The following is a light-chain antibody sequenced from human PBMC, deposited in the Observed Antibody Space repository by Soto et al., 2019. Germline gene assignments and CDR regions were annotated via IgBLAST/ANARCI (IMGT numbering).Light chain of an antibody. V-gene: IGLV2-14*03. Sequence: QSALTQPASVSGSPGQSITISCSGTSSDVGAYDYVSWYQQYPGKAPKLIIYDVSDRPSGVSNRFSGSKSDDTASLTISGLHAEDEADYYCNSYTSINTLVFGGSTKLTVL. J-gene: IGLJ2*01. CDR1: SSDVGAYDY. CDR3: NSYTSINTLV. CDR2: DVS.